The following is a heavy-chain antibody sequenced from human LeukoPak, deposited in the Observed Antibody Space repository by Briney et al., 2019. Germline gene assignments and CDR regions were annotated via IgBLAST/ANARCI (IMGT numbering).Heavy chain of an antibody. CDR3: ARGAKRWLQFKPSVGFDY. V-gene: IGHV1-46*01. D-gene: IGHD5-24*01. CDR1: GYTFTSYY. CDR2: SNPSGGTT. Sequence: GASVKVSCKASGYTFTSYYMHWVRQAPGQGLEWMGISNPSGGTTGYAQKFQGRVTMTRDTSTSTVYMELRSLRSEDTAVYYCARGAKRWLQFKPSVGFDYWGQGTLVTVSS. J-gene: IGHJ4*02.